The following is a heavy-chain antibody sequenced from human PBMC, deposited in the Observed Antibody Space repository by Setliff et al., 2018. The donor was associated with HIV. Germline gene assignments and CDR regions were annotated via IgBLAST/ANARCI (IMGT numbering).Heavy chain of an antibody. V-gene: IGHV1-69*06. D-gene: IGHD6-13*01. J-gene: IGHJ4*02. Sequence: SVKVSCKASADTFSSYAISWVRQAPGQGLEWMGRIIPIFGTANYAQKFQGRVTITADKSTSTAYMELSSLRAEDTAVYYCAKDRHAAAGTGGFDFWGQGTLVTVSS. CDR2: IIPIFGTA. CDR1: ADTFSSYA. CDR3: AKDRHAAAGTGGFDF.